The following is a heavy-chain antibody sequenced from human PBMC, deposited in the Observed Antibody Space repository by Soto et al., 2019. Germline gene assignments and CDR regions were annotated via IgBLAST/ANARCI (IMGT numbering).Heavy chain of an antibody. Sequence: ASVKVSCKASGYTFTGYYMHWVRQAPGQGLEWMGWINPNSGGTNYAQKFQGWVTMTRDTSISTAYMELSRLRSDDTAVYYCARVPSSSSLEFDYWGQGTLVTVSS. D-gene: IGHD6-6*01. CDR2: INPNSGGT. CDR3: ARVPSSSSLEFDY. J-gene: IGHJ4*02. CDR1: GYTFTGYY. V-gene: IGHV1-2*04.